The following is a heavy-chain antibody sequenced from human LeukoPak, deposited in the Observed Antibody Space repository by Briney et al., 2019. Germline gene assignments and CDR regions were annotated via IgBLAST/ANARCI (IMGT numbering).Heavy chain of an antibody. CDR3: ARSQSLGY. J-gene: IGHJ4*02. CDR2: IKHDGSDN. V-gene: IGHV3-7*04. Sequence: GTLSLTRTVSRGSICRYYWSWVRQAPGTGLEWVATIKHDGSDNDYVDSVKGRFTISRDNAENSLYLQMNSLRAEDTAMYYCARSQSLGYWGQGTLVTVSS. CDR1: RGSICRYY.